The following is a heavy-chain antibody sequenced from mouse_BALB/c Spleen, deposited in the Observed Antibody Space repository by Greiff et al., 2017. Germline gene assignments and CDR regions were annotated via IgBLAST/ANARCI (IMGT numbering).Heavy chain of an antibody. V-gene: IGHV5-9*03. J-gene: IGHJ4*01. D-gene: IGHD1-1*01. CDR2: ISSGGGNT. Sequence: EVMLVESGGGLVKPGGSLKLSCAASGFTFSSYTMSWVRQTPEKRLEWVATISSGGGNTYYPDSVKGRFTISRDNAKNNLYLQMSSLRSEDTALYYCARNPPYYYGSSYAMDYWGQGTSVTVSS. CDR3: ARNPPYYYGSSYAMDY. CDR1: GFTFSSYT.